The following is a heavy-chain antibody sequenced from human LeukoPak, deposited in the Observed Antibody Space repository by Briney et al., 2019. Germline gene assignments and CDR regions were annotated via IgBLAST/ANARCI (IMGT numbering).Heavy chain of an antibody. CDR2: INHSGST. V-gene: IGHV4-34*01. J-gene: IGHJ4*02. Sequence: SETLSLTCTVSGGSISSYYWSWIRQPPGKGLEWIGEINHSGSTNYNPSLKSRVTISVDTSKNQFSLKLSSVTAADTAVYYCARNKRVRGVIDYWGQGTLVTVSS. CDR1: GGSISSYY. D-gene: IGHD3-10*01. CDR3: ARNKRVRGVIDY.